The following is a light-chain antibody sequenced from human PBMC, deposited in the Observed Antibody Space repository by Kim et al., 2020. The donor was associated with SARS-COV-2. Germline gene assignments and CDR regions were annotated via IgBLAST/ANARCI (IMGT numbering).Light chain of an antibody. CDR2: AAS. Sequence: SASLGDRVTIACQASQDIRTYLRWYPQKAGRAPRPLTYAASNLETGVPSRFRGRGSGTDFTFTIRGLQPEAIGTYYWQQYDDLPYTFGQGTKLEI. J-gene: IGKJ2*01. V-gene: IGKV1-33*01. CDR3: QQYDDLPYT. CDR1: QDIRTY.